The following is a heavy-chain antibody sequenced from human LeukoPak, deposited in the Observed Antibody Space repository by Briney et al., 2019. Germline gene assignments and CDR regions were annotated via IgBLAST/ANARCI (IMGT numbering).Heavy chain of an antibody. J-gene: IGHJ4*02. CDR2: INPSGGST. V-gene: IGHV1-46*01. CDR1: GYTFTSYY. Sequence: ASVKVSCKASGYTFTSYYMHWVRQALGQGLEWMGIINPSGGSTSYAQKFQGRVTMTRDTSTSTVYMELSSLRSEDTAVYYCARAGYGDEGLDYWGQGTLVTVSS. CDR3: ARAGYGDEGLDY. D-gene: IGHD4-17*01.